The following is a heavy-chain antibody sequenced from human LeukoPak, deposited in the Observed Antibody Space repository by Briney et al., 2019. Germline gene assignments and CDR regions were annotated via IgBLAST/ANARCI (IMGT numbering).Heavy chain of an antibody. Sequence: SVKVSCKASGGTFSSYAISWVRQAPGQGLEWMGRIIPILGIANYAQKLQGRVTMTTDTSTSTAYMELRSLRSDDTAVYYCAREGSRHYDFWSEDYYYGMDVWGQGTTVTVSS. CDR2: IIPILGIA. CDR3: AREGSRHYDFWSEDYYYGMDV. D-gene: IGHD3-3*01. J-gene: IGHJ6*02. CDR1: GGTFSSYA. V-gene: IGHV1-69*04.